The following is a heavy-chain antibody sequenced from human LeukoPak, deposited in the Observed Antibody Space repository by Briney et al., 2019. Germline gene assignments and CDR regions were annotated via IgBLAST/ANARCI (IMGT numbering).Heavy chain of an antibody. D-gene: IGHD3-3*01. J-gene: IGHJ6*03. CDR2: ISTSSSFI. CDR1: GFTFSSYW. Sequence: GGSLRLSCAASGFTFSSYWMSWVRQAPGKGLEWVSSISTSSSFIYYADSVKGRFTISRDNARNSLYLEMNSLRAEDTAIYYCARNYDFWSSPQGYMDVWGKGTTVIVSS. CDR3: ARNYDFWSSPQGYMDV. V-gene: IGHV3-21*01.